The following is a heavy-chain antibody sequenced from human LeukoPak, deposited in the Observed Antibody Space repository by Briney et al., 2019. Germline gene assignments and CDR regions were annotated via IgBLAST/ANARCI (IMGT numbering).Heavy chain of an antibody. CDR3: ARSRTTSSSVDY. D-gene: IGHD2/OR15-2a*01. V-gene: IGHV4-59*01. CDR1: GGSINSYY. J-gene: IGHJ4*02. Sequence: SETLSLTCTVSGGSINSYYLSWIRQPPGKGLEWIGYIYYTGSTKYNPSLKSRVTMSVDTSKNQFSLRLTSVTAADTAEYYCARSRTTSSSVDYWGQGILVTVSS. CDR2: IYYTGST.